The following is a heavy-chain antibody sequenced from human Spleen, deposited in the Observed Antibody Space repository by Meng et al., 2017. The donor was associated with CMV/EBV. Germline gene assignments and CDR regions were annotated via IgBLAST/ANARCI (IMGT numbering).Heavy chain of an antibody. J-gene: IGHJ4*02. Sequence: SVKVSCKASGGTFSSYAISWVRQAPGQGLEWMGGIIPIFGTANYAQKFQGRVTITTDESTSTAYMELSSLRSEDTAVYYCAREARIPSSLLYWGYYFDYWGQGTLVTVSS. V-gene: IGHV1-69*05. CDR1: GGTFSSYA. CDR2: IIPIFGTA. CDR3: AREARIPSSLLYWGYYFDY. D-gene: IGHD2-2*02.